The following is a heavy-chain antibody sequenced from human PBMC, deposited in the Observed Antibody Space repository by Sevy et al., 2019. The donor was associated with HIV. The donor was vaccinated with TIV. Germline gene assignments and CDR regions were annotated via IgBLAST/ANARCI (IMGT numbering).Heavy chain of an antibody. J-gene: IGHJ4*02. CDR3: ARKGWDGYNLSIDY. D-gene: IGHD5-12*01. CDR1: GFTFSSYG. CDR2: IWYDGSNK. Sequence: GGSLRLSCAASGFTFSSYGMHWVRQAPGKGLEWVAFIWYDGSNKYYADSVKGRFTISRDNSKNTLYMQMNSLRAEDTAVYYCARKGWDGYNLSIDYWGQGTLVTVSS. V-gene: IGHV3-33*01.